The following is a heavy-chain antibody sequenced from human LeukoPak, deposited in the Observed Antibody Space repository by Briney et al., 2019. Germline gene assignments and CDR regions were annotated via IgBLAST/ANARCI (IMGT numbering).Heavy chain of an antibody. CDR1: GENFSIYF. D-gene: IGHD2-21*01. CDR3: ARPGLAYCGADCYSTEGYYFDY. Sequence: PSETLSLTCAVYGENFSIYFYSWIRQPPGKGLEWIGEINHGGSTSYNPSLKSRVTISVDTSKNQFSLRLSPVTAADTAMYYCARPGLAYCGADCYSTEGYYFDYWSQGTLVTVSS. CDR2: INHGGST. V-gene: IGHV4-34*01. J-gene: IGHJ4*02.